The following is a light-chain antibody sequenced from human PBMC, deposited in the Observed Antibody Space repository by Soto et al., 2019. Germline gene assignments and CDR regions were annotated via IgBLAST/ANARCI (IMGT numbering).Light chain of an antibody. J-gene: IGKJ1*01. CDR3: QQYNSYSWT. CDR2: DAS. V-gene: IGKV1-5*01. CDR1: QTISSW. Sequence: IQLTPSPSTLSGSVGDRVTTTCRASQTISSWLAWYQQKPGKAPKLLIYDASSLESGVPSRFSGSGSGTEFTLTISSLQPDDFATYYCQQYNSYSWTFGQGTKVDIK.